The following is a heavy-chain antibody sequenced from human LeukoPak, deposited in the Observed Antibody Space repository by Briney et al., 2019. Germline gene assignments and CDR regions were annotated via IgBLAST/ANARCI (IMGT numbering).Heavy chain of an antibody. J-gene: IGHJ6*02. CDR2: IYYSGST. Sequence: SETLSLTCTVSGGSISSSSYYWGWIRQPPGKGLEWIGSIYYSGSTYYNPSRKSRATISVASPKKQFSLKLSSVTAADTDVYYCARARIAAAGTASYYYYYYGVGVWGQGTTVTVSS. CDR1: GGSISSSSYY. V-gene: IGHV4-39*01. D-gene: IGHD6-13*01. CDR3: ARARIAAAGTASYYYYYYGVGV.